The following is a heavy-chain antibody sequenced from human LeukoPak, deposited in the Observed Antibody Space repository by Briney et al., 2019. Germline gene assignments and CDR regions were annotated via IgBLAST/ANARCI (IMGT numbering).Heavy chain of an antibody. D-gene: IGHD2-21*02. Sequence: GGFLRLSCAASGFTFSTYAMNWVRQAPGKGLEWVSVISVRGDGTFYADSVKGRFSISRDTSKSTLSLQMNSLRAEDTAVYYCAKARGFAVVTAIDSWGQGTLVTVSS. CDR2: ISVRGDGT. V-gene: IGHV3-23*01. CDR1: GFTFSTYA. CDR3: AKARGFAVVTAIDS. J-gene: IGHJ4*02.